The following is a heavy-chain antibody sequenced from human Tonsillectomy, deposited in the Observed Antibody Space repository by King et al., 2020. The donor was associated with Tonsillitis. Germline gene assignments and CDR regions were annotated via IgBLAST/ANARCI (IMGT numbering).Heavy chain of an antibody. CDR1: GYTFTDYS. Sequence: QLVQSGAEVKKPGASVKVSCKASGYTFTDYSMHWVRQAPGQGLEWMGWVNPSSGGTNYAQKFQGRVTMTRDTSISTAYMDLSRLRSDDTAVYYCARGGPGLAATGHDWFDPWGQGTLVTVSS. V-gene: IGHV1-2*02. J-gene: IGHJ5*02. CDR2: VNPSSGGT. D-gene: IGHD6-13*01. CDR3: ARGGPGLAATGHDWFDP.